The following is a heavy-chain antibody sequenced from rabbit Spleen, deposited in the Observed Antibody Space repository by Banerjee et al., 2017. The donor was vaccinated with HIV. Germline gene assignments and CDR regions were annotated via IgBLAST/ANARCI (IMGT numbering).Heavy chain of an antibody. D-gene: IGHD4-2*01. CDR1: GFDFTSYY. Sequence: QLVESGGGLVQPGGSLKLSCKASGFDFTSYYMSWVRQAPGKGLEWIGYIVPIFGVTYYANWVNGRFTISSHNAQNTLYLQLNSLTDADTATYFCARGGYGGHIYAMGLWGQGTLVTVS. V-gene: IGHV1S7*01. CDR3: ARGGYGGHIYAMGL. J-gene: IGHJ3*01. CDR2: IVPIFGVT.